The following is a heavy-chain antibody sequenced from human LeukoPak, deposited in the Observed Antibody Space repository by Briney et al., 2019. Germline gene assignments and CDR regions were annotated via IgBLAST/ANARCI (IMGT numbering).Heavy chain of an antibody. D-gene: IGHD3-22*01. Sequence: ASVKVSCKASGYTFTSYGISWVRQAPGQGLEWMGWISAYNGNTNYAQKLQGRVTMTTDTSTSTAYMELRSLRSDDTAVYYCAREPADGSGYYYPPDYWGQGTLVTVSS. CDR2: ISAYNGNT. CDR3: AREPADGSGYYYPPDY. J-gene: IGHJ4*02. V-gene: IGHV1-18*01. CDR1: GYTFTSYG.